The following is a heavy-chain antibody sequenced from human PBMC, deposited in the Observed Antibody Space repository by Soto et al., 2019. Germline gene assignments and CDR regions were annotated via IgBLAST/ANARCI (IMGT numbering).Heavy chain of an antibody. J-gene: IGHJ3*02. D-gene: IGHD4-17*01. CDR3: ARGNDYGDSDAFDI. CDR1: GGSFSGYY. Sequence: SETPSLTCAVYGGSFSGYYWSWIRQPPGKGLEWIGEINHSGSTNYNPSLKSRVTISVDTSKNQFSLKLSSVTAADTAVYYCARGNDYGDSDAFDIWGQGTMVTVSS. V-gene: IGHV4-34*01. CDR2: INHSGST.